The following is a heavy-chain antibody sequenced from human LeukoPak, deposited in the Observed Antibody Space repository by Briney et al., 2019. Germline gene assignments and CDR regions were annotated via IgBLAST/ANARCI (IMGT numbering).Heavy chain of an antibody. Sequence: GGSLRLSCAASGFTFSDYYMSWIRQAPGKGLEWVAKIKQDGSEEYYVDSVRGRFTISRDNAKNSVYLQMNSLRAEDTAVYYCATRNNGCPYHWGQGTLVTVSS. CDR3: ATRNNGCPYH. CDR2: IKQDGSEE. CDR1: GFTFSDYY. V-gene: IGHV3-7*01. D-gene: IGHD5-24*01. J-gene: IGHJ4*02.